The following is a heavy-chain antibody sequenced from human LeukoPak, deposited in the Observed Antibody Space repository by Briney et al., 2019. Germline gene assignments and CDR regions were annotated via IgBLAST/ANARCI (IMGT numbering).Heavy chain of an antibody. CDR3: ARRYCSSTSCEYFDY. V-gene: IGHV1-18*01. Sequence: ASVKVSCKASGYTFTSYGISWVRQAPGQGLEWMGWISAYNGNTNYAQKLQGRVTMTTDTSTSTAYMGLRSLRSDDTAVYYCARRYCSSTSCEYFDYWGQGTLVTVSS. CDR1: GYTFTSYG. D-gene: IGHD2-2*01. J-gene: IGHJ4*02. CDR2: ISAYNGNT.